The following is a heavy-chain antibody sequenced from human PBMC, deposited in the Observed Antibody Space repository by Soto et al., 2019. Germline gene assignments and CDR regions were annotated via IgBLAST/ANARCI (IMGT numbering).Heavy chain of an antibody. CDR3: ARSRGRDGYNYFDY. CDR2: ISYDGSNK. V-gene: IGHV3-30-3*01. D-gene: IGHD5-12*01. CDR1: GFTFSSYA. Sequence: QVQLVESGGGVVQPGRSLRLSCAASGFTFSSYAMHWVRQAPGKGLEWVAVISYDGSNKYYADSVKGRFTISRDNSKNTLYLQTNSLSAEDTAVYYCARSRGRDGYNYFDYWGQGTLVTVSS. J-gene: IGHJ4*02.